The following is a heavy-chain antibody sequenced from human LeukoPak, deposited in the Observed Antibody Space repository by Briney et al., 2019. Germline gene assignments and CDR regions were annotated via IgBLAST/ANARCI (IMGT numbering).Heavy chain of an antibody. Sequence: PSETLSLTCTVSGGSLSANNYWAWIRQPPGKGLEWLGGISHSGRPYYNPSFESRVTISLDMSKNQFSLRLTSMTAADTAMYYCAREGGSLSVADYWGQGTLVTVSS. CDR3: AREGGSLSVADY. D-gene: IGHD1-26*01. CDR1: GGSLSANNY. J-gene: IGHJ4*02. CDR2: ISHSGRP. V-gene: IGHV4-39*07.